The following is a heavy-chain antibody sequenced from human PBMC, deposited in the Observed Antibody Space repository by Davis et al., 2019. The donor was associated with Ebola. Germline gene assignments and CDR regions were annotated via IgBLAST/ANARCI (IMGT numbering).Heavy chain of an antibody. CDR1: GDSVSINSDS. D-gene: IGHD1-26*01. Sequence: HPQTLSLTRAISGDSVSINSDSWNWIRQSPSRGLEWLGRTYYSSKWFNDYAVSVKSRITINPDTSKNQFSLQLSSVTPEDTAVYYCVRGWGRTGMGVWGQGTTVIVSS. CDR3: VRGWGRTGMGV. J-gene: IGHJ6*02. V-gene: IGHV6-1*01. CDR2: TYYSSKWFN.